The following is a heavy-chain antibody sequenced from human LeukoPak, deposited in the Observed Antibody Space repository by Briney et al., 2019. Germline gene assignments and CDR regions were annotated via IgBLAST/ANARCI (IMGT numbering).Heavy chain of an antibody. CDR2: ISSSGDST. CDR3: AKHPTVADSLQAY. Sequence: PGGSLRLSCAASGFTFSSYPMSWVRQAPGKGLEWVSAISSSGDSTYYADSVKGRFTISRDNSKNTLDLQMNSLRAEDTAVYYCAKHPTVADSLQAYWGQGTLVTVSS. V-gene: IGHV3-23*01. CDR1: GFTFSSYP. D-gene: IGHD6-19*01. J-gene: IGHJ4*02.